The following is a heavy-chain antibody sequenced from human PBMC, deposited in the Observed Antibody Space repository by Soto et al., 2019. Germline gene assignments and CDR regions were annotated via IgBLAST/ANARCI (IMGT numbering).Heavy chain of an antibody. CDR2: IIPIFGTA. D-gene: IGHD5-12*01. CDR1: GGTFSSYA. Sequence: QVQLVQSGAEVKKPGSSVKVSCKASGGTFSSYAISWVRQAPGQGLEWMGGIIPIFGTANYAQKFQGRVTITADESTSTAYRELSSLRSGDTAVYYCARDGAAYSGYDLGWFDPWGQGTLVTVSS. J-gene: IGHJ5*02. CDR3: ARDGAAYSGYDLGWFDP. V-gene: IGHV1-69*12.